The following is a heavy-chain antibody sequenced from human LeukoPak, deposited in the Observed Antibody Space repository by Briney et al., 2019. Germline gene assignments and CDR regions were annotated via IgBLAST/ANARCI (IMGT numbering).Heavy chain of an antibody. CDR1: GYSISSGYY. D-gene: IGHD5-24*01. Sequence: PSETLSLTCTVSGYSISSGYYWGWIRQPPGKGLEWIGSIYHSGSTYYNPSLKSRVTISVDTSKNQFSPKLSSVPAADTAVYYCARMAPYYYYYYMDVWGKGTTVTVSS. J-gene: IGHJ6*03. CDR2: IYHSGST. CDR3: ARMAPYYYYYYMDV. V-gene: IGHV4-38-2*02.